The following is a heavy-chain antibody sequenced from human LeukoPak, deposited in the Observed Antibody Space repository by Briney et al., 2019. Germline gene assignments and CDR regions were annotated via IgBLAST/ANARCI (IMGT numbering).Heavy chain of an antibody. V-gene: IGHV3-66*01. CDR1: GFTVSNNY. Sequence: GGSLRLFCATSGFTVSNNYMSWVRQAPGKGLEWVSIISSGGNTYYADSVKGRFTISRDNSKNTLFLQMSSLRADDTAVYYCARVGGVGNYYDYWGQGTLVTVSS. CDR3: ARVGGVGNYYDY. CDR2: ISSGGNT. D-gene: IGHD1-26*01. J-gene: IGHJ4*02.